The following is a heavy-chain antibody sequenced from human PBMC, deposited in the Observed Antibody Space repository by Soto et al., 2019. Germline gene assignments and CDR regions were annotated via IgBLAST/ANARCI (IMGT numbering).Heavy chain of an antibody. Sequence: GGSLRLSCAASGFTFDDYAMHWVRQAPGKGLEWVSGISWNSGSIGYADSVKGRFTISRDNAKNSLYLQMNSLRAEDTALYYCAKDKVAAAGIKYWFDPWGQGTLVTVSS. CDR1: GFTFDDYA. CDR3: AKDKVAAAGIKYWFDP. V-gene: IGHV3-9*01. CDR2: ISWNSGSI. J-gene: IGHJ5*02. D-gene: IGHD6-13*01.